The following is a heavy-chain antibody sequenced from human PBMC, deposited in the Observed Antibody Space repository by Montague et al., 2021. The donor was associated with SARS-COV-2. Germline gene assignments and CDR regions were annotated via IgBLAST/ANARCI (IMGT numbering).Heavy chain of an antibody. CDR3: ARAFTDWLRYYGMDV. D-gene: IGHD3-9*01. CDR2: IYYSGST. J-gene: IGHJ6*02. Sequence: SETLSLTCTVSGGSISSSSYDWGWIRQPPGKGLEWIGSIYYSGSTYYNPSLKSRVTISVDTSKNQFSLKLSSVTAADTAVYYCARAFTDWLRYYGMDVWGQGTTVTVSS. CDR1: GGSISSSSYD. V-gene: IGHV4-39*01.